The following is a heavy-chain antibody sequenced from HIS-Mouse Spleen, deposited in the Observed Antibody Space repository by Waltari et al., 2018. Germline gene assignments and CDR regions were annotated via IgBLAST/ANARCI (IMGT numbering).Heavy chain of an antibody. J-gene: IGHJ3*02. V-gene: IGHV4-31*03. CDR3: ARDGGSGWSPVDAFDI. D-gene: IGHD6-19*01. Sequence: QVQLQESGPGLVKPSQTLSLTCTVSGGSISSGGYYWSCIRQPPGKGLEWIGYIYYSGSTYYNPSLKSRVTISVDTSKNQFSLKLSSVTAADTAVYYCARDGGSGWSPVDAFDIWGQGTMVTVSS. CDR1: GGSISSGGYY. CDR2: IYYSGST.